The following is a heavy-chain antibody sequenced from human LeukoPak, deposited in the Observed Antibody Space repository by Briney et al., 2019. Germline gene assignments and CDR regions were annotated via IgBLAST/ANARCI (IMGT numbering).Heavy chain of an antibody. Sequence: ASVKVSCKPSGYTFTRYGISWVRQAPGQGLEWMGWISAYNGNTNYAQKLQGRVTMTTDTSTSTAYMELRSLRSDDTAVYYCARGASGYYQNWLDPWGQGTLVTVSS. V-gene: IGHV1-18*01. J-gene: IGHJ5*02. CDR2: ISAYNGNT. CDR3: ARGASGYYQNWLDP. CDR1: GYTFTRYG. D-gene: IGHD3-22*01.